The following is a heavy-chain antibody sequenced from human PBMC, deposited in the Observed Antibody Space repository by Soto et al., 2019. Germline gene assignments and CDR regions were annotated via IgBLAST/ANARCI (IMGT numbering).Heavy chain of an antibody. J-gene: IGHJ6*02. CDR3: ATDQQQWLVRGDGMDV. D-gene: IGHD6-19*01. CDR2: ISYDGSNK. CDR1: GFTFTSNA. Sequence: LPCAGSGFTFTSNAMSWVRQAPGKGLVWVTFISYDGSNKYYADSVKGRFTFSRDNSKNTLYLQMNSLRAEDTAVYYCATDQQQWLVRGDGMDVWGQGTKVTVAS. V-gene: IGHV3-30*03.